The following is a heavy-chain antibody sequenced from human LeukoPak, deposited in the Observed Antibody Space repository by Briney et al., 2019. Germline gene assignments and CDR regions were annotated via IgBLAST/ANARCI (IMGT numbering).Heavy chain of an antibody. Sequence: GESLQISCKGSGYRFTSYWIGWVRPMPGKGLEWMGIIYPGDSDTRYSPSFQGQVTISADKSISAAYLQWRSRKASDTAIYYCARAMVRGVVGVLNAFDIWGQGTMVTVSS. CDR3: ARAMVRGVVGVLNAFDI. CDR2: IYPGDSDT. D-gene: IGHD3-10*01. CDR1: GYRFTSYW. J-gene: IGHJ3*02. V-gene: IGHV5-51*01.